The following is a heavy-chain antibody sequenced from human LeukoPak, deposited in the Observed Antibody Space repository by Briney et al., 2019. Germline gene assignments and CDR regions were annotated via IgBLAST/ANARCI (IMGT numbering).Heavy chain of an antibody. CDR3: ARDPSSGWTSRGTFDY. D-gene: IGHD6-19*01. Sequence: GGSLRLSCAASGFTFSSYSMNWVRQAPGKGLEWVSSISSSSSYIYYADSVKVRFTISRDNAKNSLYLQMNSLRAEDTAVYYCARDPSSGWTSRGTFDYWGQGTLVTVSS. CDR2: ISSSSSYI. CDR1: GFTFSSYS. V-gene: IGHV3-21*01. J-gene: IGHJ4*02.